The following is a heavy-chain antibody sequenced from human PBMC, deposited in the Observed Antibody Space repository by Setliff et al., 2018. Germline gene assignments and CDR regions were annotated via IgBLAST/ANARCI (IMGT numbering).Heavy chain of an antibody. J-gene: IGHJ5*02. D-gene: IGHD3-10*01. V-gene: IGHV3-48*01. Sequence: LSLTCAASGFTFSSYSMNWVRQAPGKGLEWVSYISGSGSTIYYADSVKGRFTISRDNAKTSLYLQMNSLRADDTAVYYCARLRAPGSHGLDPWGQGTLVTVSS. CDR2: ISGSGSTI. CDR3: ARLRAPGSHGLDP. CDR1: GFTFSSYS.